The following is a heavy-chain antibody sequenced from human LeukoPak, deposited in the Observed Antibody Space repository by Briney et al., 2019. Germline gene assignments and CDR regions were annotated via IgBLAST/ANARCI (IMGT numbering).Heavy chain of an antibody. J-gene: IGHJ4*02. Sequence: QTGGSLRLSCAASGFTFSSYAMCWVRQAPGKGLEWVSAISGSGGSTYYADSVKGRFTISRDNSKNTLYLQMNSLKIEDTAVYYCARKGDSSSWLDYWGQGALVTVSS. CDR3: ARKGDSSSWLDY. CDR1: GFTFSSYA. D-gene: IGHD6-13*01. V-gene: IGHV3-23*01. CDR2: ISGSGGST.